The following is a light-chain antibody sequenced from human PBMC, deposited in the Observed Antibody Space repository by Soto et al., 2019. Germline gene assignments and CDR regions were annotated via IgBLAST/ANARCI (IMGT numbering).Light chain of an antibody. Sequence: QLVLTQSPSASAPLGASVKLTCTLSSGHSSYAIAWHQKQPGKGPRYLMDLNNDGSHTKGDGIPDRFSGSSSGADRFLIISSLQSEDEADYYCQTWGTGFQFFGGGTKLTVL. V-gene: IGLV4-69*01. CDR2: LNNDGSH. J-gene: IGLJ2*01. CDR1: SGHSSYA. CDR3: QTWGTGFQF.